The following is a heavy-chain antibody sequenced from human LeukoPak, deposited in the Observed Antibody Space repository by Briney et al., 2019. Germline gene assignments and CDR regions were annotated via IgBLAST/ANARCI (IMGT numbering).Heavy chain of an antibody. Sequence: GGSLRLSCAASGFTFSSYAMSWVRQAPGKGLEWVSAISGSGGSTYYADSVKGRFTISRDNSKNTLYPQMNSLRAEDTAVYYCARLQGVAGTSYYFDYWGQGTLVTVSS. CDR3: ARLQGVAGTSYYFDY. CDR2: ISGSGGST. V-gene: IGHV3-23*01. D-gene: IGHD6-13*01. CDR1: GFTFSSYA. J-gene: IGHJ4*02.